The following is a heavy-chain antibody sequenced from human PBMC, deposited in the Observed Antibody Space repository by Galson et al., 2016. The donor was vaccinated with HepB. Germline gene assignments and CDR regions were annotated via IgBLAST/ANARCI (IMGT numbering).Heavy chain of an antibody. Sequence: TLSLTCTVSGGSISSSSYYWSWIRQPAGKGLEWIGRIHTRGSTNYNPSLESRVTISLDTSKNEFSLKLRSVTAADTAVYYCARAPVVAPTAMGFDYWGQGIVVTVSS. CDR3: ARAPVVAPTAMGFDY. CDR2: IHTRGST. J-gene: IGHJ4*02. V-gene: IGHV4-61*02. CDR1: GGSISSSSYY. D-gene: IGHD2-2*01.